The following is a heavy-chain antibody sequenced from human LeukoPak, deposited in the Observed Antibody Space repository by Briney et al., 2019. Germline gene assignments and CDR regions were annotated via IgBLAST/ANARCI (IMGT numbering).Heavy chain of an antibody. CDR1: GFTFSNFA. CDR3: AKDQGVSGEYY. CDR2: ISGSGGTT. D-gene: IGHD3-16*01. J-gene: IGHJ4*02. Sequence: GGSLRLSCAASGFTFSNFAMSWVRQAPGMGLEWVSVISGSGGTTYYADSVKGRFTISRDNSKNTLYLQMNSLRAEDTAVYYCAKDQGVSGEYYWGQGTLVTVSS. V-gene: IGHV3-23*01.